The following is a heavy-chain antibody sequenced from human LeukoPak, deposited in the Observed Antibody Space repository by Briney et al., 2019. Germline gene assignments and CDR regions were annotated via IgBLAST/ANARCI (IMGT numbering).Heavy chain of an antibody. V-gene: IGHV3-72*01. CDR2: SRDKINSYTT. Sequence: GGSLRLSCAASGFTFSDHYVDWVRQPPGKGLEWIGRSRDKINSYTTQYAASVKGRFTISRDDSKNSLYLHMNSLKTEDTAVYYCIRGSYNGGWYGDYWGQGALVTVSS. J-gene: IGHJ4*02. CDR3: IRGSYNGGWYGDY. D-gene: IGHD6-19*01. CDR1: GFTFSDHY.